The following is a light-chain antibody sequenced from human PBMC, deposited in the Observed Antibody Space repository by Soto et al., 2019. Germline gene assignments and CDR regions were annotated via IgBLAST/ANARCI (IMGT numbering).Light chain of an antibody. Sequence: QSALTQPASVSGSPGQSITISCTGTSSDIGHYDYVSWYQQHPGKAPKLMIYHVTYRPSGVSNRYSGSRSGNSASLTISGLQADDEADYYCCSLTTSHTYVFGSGTKVTV. CDR3: CSLTTSHTYV. V-gene: IGLV2-14*03. CDR1: SSDIGHYDY. J-gene: IGLJ1*01. CDR2: HVT.